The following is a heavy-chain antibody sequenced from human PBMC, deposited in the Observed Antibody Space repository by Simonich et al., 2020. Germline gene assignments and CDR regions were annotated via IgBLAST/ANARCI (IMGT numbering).Heavy chain of an antibody. D-gene: IGHD2-15*01. CDR2: ISAYNGNT. CDR1: GYTFTSYG. V-gene: IGHV1-18*01. J-gene: IGHJ4*02. Sequence: QVQLVQSGAEVKKPGASVKVSCKASGYTFTSYGISWVRQAPGKGLEWMGWISAYNGNTNYAQKLQGRGTMTTDTATSTAYMELRSLRSDDTAVYYCARASRGTWWYYYFDYWGQGTLVTVSS. CDR3: ARASRGTWWYYYFDY.